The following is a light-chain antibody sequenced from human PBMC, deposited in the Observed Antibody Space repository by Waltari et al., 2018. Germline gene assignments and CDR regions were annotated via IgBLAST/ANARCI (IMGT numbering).Light chain of an antibody. Sequence: DIQMTQSPSSLSASVGDKVTITCHASQSISSWLAWYQQKPGKAPKPLIYAASNLQSGVPSRFSGTGSGTDYTLTISSLQPEDFATYYCQQYHNLPHTFGGGTKVEIK. CDR3: QQYHNLPHT. J-gene: IGKJ4*01. V-gene: IGKV1D-16*01. CDR2: AAS. CDR1: QSISSW.